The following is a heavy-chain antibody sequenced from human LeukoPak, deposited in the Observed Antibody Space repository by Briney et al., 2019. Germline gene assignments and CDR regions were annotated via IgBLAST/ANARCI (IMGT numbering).Heavy chain of an antibody. CDR3: ARQTCSIGWFDY. CDR1: GGSISNYY. V-gene: IGHV4-59*08. D-gene: IGHD3-3*02. Sequence: PSETLSLTCTVSGGSISNYYWSWIRQPPGKGLEWIGYIYYSGRINYNPSLKSRVTISVDTSKNQFSLKLSSVTAADTAVYYCARQTCSIGWFDYWGQGALVIVSS. CDR2: IYYSGRI. J-gene: IGHJ5*01.